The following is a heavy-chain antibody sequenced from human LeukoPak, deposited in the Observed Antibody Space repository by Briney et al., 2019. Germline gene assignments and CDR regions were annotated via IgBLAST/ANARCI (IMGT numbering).Heavy chain of an antibody. V-gene: IGHV4-59*12. J-gene: IGHJ4*02. CDR1: GGSISSYY. CDR3: AREAEEITMVRGVIRLDY. Sequence: PSETLSLTCTVSGGSISSYYWSWIRQPPGTGLEWIGYIYYSGSTNYNPSLKSRVTISVDTSKNQFSLKLSSVTAADTAVYYCAREAEEITMVRGVIRLDYWGQGTLVTVSS. D-gene: IGHD3-10*01. CDR2: IYYSGST.